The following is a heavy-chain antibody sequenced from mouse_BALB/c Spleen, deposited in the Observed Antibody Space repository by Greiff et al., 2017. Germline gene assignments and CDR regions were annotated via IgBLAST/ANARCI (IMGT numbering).Heavy chain of an antibody. CDR3: ARSYGTPYAMDY. V-gene: IGHV5-17*02. Sequence: DVKLVESGGGLVQPGGSRKLSCAASGFTFSSFGMHWVRQAPEKGLEWVAYISSGSSTIYYADTVKGRFTISRDNPKNTLFLQMTSLRSEDTAMYYCARSYGTPYAMDYWGQGTSVTVSS. J-gene: IGHJ4*01. CDR2: ISSGSSTI. CDR1: GFTFSSFG. D-gene: IGHD1-1*01.